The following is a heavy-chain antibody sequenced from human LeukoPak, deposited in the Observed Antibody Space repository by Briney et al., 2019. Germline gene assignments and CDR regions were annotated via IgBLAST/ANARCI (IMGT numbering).Heavy chain of an antibody. D-gene: IGHD4-23*01. V-gene: IGHV4-39*07. CDR2: VFYNGAT. Sequence: SETLSLTCIVSGGSISSSIYYWAWVRQPPGKGLEWIGTVFYNGATQYSPSLRSRVTISIDTSTNQFSLKLSSVTAADTAVYYCARDLRGGNSSWGQGTLVTVSS. J-gene: IGHJ4*02. CDR3: ARDLRGGNSS. CDR1: GGSISSSIYY.